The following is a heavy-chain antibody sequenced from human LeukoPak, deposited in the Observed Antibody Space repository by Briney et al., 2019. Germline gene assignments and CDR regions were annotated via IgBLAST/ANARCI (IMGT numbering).Heavy chain of an antibody. D-gene: IGHD3-22*01. J-gene: IGHJ1*01. CDR1: GFTFSSYW. V-gene: IGHV3-74*01. Sequence: GGSLRLSCAASGFTFSSYWMHWVRQAPGKGLVWVSRIKSDGSTNYADSVKGRFTISRDNAKNTVSLQMNSMRAEDTAVYYCARAPSETGGYYPEYFRHWGQGTLVTVSS. CDR3: ARAPSETGGYYPEYFRH. CDR2: IKSDGST.